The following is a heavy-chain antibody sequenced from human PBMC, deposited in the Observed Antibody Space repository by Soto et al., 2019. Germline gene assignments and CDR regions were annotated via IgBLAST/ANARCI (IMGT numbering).Heavy chain of an antibody. CDR1: GFTFSSYA. V-gene: IGHV3-23*01. CDR2: ISGSGGST. CDR3: AKVLDSSGYYYYYYGMDV. D-gene: IGHD3-22*01. J-gene: IGHJ6*02. Sequence: PGGSLRLSCAASGFTFSSYAMSWVRQAPGKGLEWVSAISGSGGSTYYADSVKGRFTISRDNSKNTLYLQMNSLRAEDTAVYYCAKVLDSSGYYYYYYGMDVWGQGTTVTAP.